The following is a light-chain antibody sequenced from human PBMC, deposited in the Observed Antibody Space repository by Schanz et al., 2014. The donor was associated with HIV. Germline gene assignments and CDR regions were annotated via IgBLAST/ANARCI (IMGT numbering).Light chain of an antibody. V-gene: IGLV2-8*01. J-gene: IGLJ3*02. Sequence: QSALTQPPSASGSPGQSVTISCTGTSSDVGGYNYVSWYQQHPGKAPKLMIYEVSKRPSGVPDRFSGSKSGNTASLTISGLQAEDEADYYCSSYTTGGTLVFGGGTKLTVL. CDR3: SSYTTGGTLV. CDR1: SSDVGGYNY. CDR2: EVS.